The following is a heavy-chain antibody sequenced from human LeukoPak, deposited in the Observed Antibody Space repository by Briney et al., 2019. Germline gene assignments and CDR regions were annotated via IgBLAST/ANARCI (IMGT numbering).Heavy chain of an antibody. CDR2: IYYSGST. CDR1: GGSISSYY. Sequence: PSETLSLTCTVSGGSISSYYWSWIRQPPGKGLEWIGYIYYSGSTNYNPSLKSRVTISVDTSKNHFSLRLSSVTAADTAVYFCARIDWNPDYWGQGTLVTVSS. D-gene: IGHD3-9*01. J-gene: IGHJ4*02. V-gene: IGHV4-59*08. CDR3: ARIDWNPDY.